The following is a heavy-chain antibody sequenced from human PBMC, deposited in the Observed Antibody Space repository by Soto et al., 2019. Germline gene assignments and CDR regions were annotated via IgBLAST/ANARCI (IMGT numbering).Heavy chain of an antibody. J-gene: IGHJ6*02. V-gene: IGHV5-51*01. CDR3: ARRLYCSRGSCYSYYYYGMDV. CDR2: IYPGDSDT. Sequence: PGESLKISCKGSGDIFTSCWIGWVRQMPGKGLEWMGIIYPGDSDTRYSPSFQGQVTISADKSISTAYLQWSSLKASDTAMYYCARRLYCSRGSCYSYYYYGMDVWGQGTRVTVSS. D-gene: IGHD2-15*01. CDR1: GDIFTSCW.